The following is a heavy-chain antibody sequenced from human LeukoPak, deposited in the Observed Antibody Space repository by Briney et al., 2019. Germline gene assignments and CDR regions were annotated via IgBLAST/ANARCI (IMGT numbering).Heavy chain of an antibody. CDR2: ISYDGSNK. J-gene: IGHJ4*02. CDR1: GFTFSSYA. CDR3: ARIWIQLWPFDY. D-gene: IGHD5-18*01. Sequence: PGGSLRLSCAASGFTFSSYAMHWVRQAPGKGLEWVAVISYDGSNKYYADSVKGRLTISRDNSKNTLYLQMNSLRAEDTAVYYCARIWIQLWPFDYWGRGTLVTVSS. V-gene: IGHV3-30-3*01.